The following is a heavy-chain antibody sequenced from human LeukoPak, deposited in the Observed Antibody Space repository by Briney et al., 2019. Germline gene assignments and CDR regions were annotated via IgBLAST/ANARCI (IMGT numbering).Heavy chain of an antibody. CDR3: ARARGSIAARRGNWFDP. CDR1: GYTFTSYD. D-gene: IGHD6-6*01. V-gene: IGHV1-8*01. CDR2: MNPNRGNT. J-gene: IGHJ5*02. Sequence: ASVKVSCKGSGYTFTSYDIHWVRQATGQGLEWMGRMNPNRGNTGYAQKFQGRVTMTRNTSISTAYMELSSLRSEDTAVYYCARARGSIAARRGNWFDPWGQGTLVTVSS.